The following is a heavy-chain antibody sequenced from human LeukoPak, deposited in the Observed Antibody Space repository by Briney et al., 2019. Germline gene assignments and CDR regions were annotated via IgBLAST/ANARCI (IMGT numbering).Heavy chain of an antibody. CDR2: IYYIGST. D-gene: IGHD6-25*01. CDR3: ARDLSGLRGGYFDY. J-gene: IGHJ4*02. V-gene: IGHV4-59*01. CDR1: GGSINNYY. Sequence: SETLSLTCSVSGGSINNYYWSWIRQPPGKGLEWIGYIYYIGSTNYNPSLKSRVTISVDPSKNQFSLRLSSVTAADTAVYYCARDLSGLRGGYFDYWGQGTLVTVSS.